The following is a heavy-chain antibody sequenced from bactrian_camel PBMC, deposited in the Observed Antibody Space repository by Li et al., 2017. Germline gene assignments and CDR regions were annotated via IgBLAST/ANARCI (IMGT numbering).Heavy chain of an antibody. CDR1: GFTFSDND. Sequence: EVQLVESGGGLVQPGVSLRLSCAASGFTFSDNDMSWVRQARGKGLEWVSGINSGGGSIYYADFVRGRFQISKDNAKNTVYLRLNSLKPEDSGMYYCANIPRGKSCGSWYPPPNYWAQGRWTQVTVS. D-gene: IGHD2*01. J-gene: IGHJ4*01. CDR2: INSGGGSI. V-gene: IGHV3S40*01.